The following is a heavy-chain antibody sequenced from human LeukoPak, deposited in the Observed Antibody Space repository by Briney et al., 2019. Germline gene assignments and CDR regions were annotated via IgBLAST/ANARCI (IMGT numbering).Heavy chain of an antibody. CDR2: INHSGST. CDR1: GGSFSGYY. J-gene: IGHJ5*02. CDR3: ARERITIFGVVPREGPFDP. D-gene: IGHD3-3*01. Sequence: SETLSLTCTVSGGSFSGYYWSWIRQPPGKGLEWIGEINHSGSTNYNPSLKRRVTISVDTSKHQSSLKLSSETASATAVYYCARERITIFGVVPREGPFDPWGQGTPVTASS. V-gene: IGHV4-34*01.